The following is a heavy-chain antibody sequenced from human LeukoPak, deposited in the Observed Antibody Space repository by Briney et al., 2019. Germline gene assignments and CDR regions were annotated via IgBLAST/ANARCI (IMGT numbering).Heavy chain of an antibody. CDR2: INSDGSST. D-gene: IGHD3-9*01. CDR1: GFTFSSYW. Sequence: GGSLRLSCAASGFTFSSYWMHWVRQAPGKGLVWVSRINSDGSSTSYADSVEGRFTISRDNAKNTLYLQMNSLRAEDTAVYYCVFDWLFDDAFDIWGQGTMVTVSS. J-gene: IGHJ3*02. V-gene: IGHV3-74*01. CDR3: VFDWLFDDAFDI.